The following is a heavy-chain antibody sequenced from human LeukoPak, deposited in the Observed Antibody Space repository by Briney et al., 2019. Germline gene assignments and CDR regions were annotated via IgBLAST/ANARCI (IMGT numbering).Heavy chain of an antibody. CDR2: IYYSGST. V-gene: IGHV4-39*02. CDR1: GGSISTGSYY. J-gene: IGHJ4*02. Sequence: SETLSLTCTVSGGSISTGSYYWGWIRQPPGKGLEWIGSIYYSGSTYYNPSLKSRVTISVDTSKNQFSLNVSSVTAADTAVYFCPREIASAGRFDYWGQGTLVTVSS. D-gene: IGHD6-13*01. CDR3: PREIASAGRFDY.